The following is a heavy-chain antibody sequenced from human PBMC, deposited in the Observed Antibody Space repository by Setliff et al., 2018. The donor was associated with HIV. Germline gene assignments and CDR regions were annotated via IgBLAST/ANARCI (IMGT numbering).Heavy chain of an antibody. CDR3: ARFTVVVFGAGEPSWFDP. CDR2: IHYKGNT. D-gene: IGHD2-15*01. V-gene: IGHV4-30-4*08. CDR1: GDSIISGDYY. J-gene: IGHJ5*02. Sequence: SETLSLTCTVSGDSIISGDYYWSWIRQSPGKGLEWIGHIHYKGNTDYNASLKSRLAISSDTSKNQFSLNLSSVIAADTAIYFCARFTVVVFGAGEPSWFDPWGQGILVTVSS.